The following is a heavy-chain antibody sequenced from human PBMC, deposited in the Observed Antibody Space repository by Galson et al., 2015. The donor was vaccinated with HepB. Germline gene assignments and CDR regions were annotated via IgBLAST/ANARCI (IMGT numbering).Heavy chain of an antibody. CDR3: ARGYLGSGRADN. J-gene: IGHJ4*02. CDR1: SDSITSRNW. CDR2: VYHTGRT. Sequence: ETLSLTCTVTSDSITSRNWWIWVRQPPGKGLEWIGEVYHTGRTNYKPSLKSRVTMSVDKSTNQFFLGLSSVTAADTAVYYCARGYLGSGRADNWGQGILVIVSS. D-gene: IGHD3-10*01. V-gene: IGHV4-4*02.